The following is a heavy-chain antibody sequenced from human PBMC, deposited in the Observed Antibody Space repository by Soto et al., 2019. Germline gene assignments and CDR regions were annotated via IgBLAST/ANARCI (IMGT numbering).Heavy chain of an antibody. J-gene: IGHJ4*02. V-gene: IGHV1-46*01. CDR3: ARNDKSGLDY. Sequence: QVQLVQSGAEVKEPGASVKGSCKASGYSFTTYNMHWVRQAPVQGLEWMGMINPSGCSKSNAQKFQGRVTVTRDTSTSTVYMELSSLRSEDKAVYYCARNDKSGLDYWGQGTLVTVAS. CDR2: INPSGCSK. D-gene: IGHD1-1*01. CDR1: GYSFTTYN.